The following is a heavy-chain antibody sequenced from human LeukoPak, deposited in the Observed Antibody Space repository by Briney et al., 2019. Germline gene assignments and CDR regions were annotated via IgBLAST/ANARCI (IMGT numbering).Heavy chain of an antibody. Sequence: GGPLRLSCAASGFTFNSYSMNWVRQAPGKGLEWVSSISSSSSYIYYADSVKGRFTISRDNAKNSLYLQMNSLRAEDTAVYYCARGRELLRDAFDIWGQGTMVTVSS. V-gene: IGHV3-21*01. CDR3: ARGRELLRDAFDI. CDR2: ISSSSSYI. D-gene: IGHD1-26*01. CDR1: GFTFNSYS. J-gene: IGHJ3*02.